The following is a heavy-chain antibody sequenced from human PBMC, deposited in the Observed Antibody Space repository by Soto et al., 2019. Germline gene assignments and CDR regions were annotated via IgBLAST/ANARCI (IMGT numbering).Heavy chain of an antibody. Sequence: ASVQGSCKASGYTFTSYAMHWVRQAPGQRLEWMGWINAGNGNTKYSQKFQGRVTITRDTSASTAYMELSSLRSEDTAVYYCARDRWFPGDNDYGDYVFDYWGQGTLVTVSS. V-gene: IGHV1-3*01. CDR3: ARDRWFPGDNDYGDYVFDY. CDR1: GYTFTSYA. J-gene: IGHJ4*02. CDR2: INAGNGNT. D-gene: IGHD4-17*01.